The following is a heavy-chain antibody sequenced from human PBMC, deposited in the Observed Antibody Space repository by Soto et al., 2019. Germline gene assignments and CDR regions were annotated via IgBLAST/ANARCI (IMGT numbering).Heavy chain of an antibody. V-gene: IGHV4-31*03. CDR1: GGSISSGGYY. CDR3: AREPSQQLKDTFDI. CDR2: IYDSGNT. J-gene: IGHJ3*02. D-gene: IGHD1-1*01. Sequence: QVQLQESCPGLVKPSQTLSLTCTVSGGSISSGGYYWNWIRQHPGKGLEWIGFIYDSGNTYYNPSLKSRVTISVDTSKNQFSLKLSSVTAADTAVYYCAREPSQQLKDTFDIWGQGTMVTVSS.